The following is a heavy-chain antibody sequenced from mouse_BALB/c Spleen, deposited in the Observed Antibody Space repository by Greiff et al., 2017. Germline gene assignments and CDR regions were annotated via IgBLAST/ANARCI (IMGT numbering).Heavy chain of an antibody. Sequence: EVHLVESGPSLVKPSQTLSLTCSVTGDSITSGYWNWIRKFPGNKLEYMGYISYSGSTYYNPSLKSRISITRDTSKNQYYLQLNSVTTEDTATYYCARYSITTAYFDYWGQGTTLTVSS. CDR1: GDSITSGY. CDR2: ISYSGST. J-gene: IGHJ2*01. D-gene: IGHD1-2*01. V-gene: IGHV3-8*02. CDR3: ARYSITTAYFDY.